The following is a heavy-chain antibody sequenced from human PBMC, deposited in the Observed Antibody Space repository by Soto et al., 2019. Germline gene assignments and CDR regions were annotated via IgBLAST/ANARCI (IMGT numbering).Heavy chain of an antibody. D-gene: IGHD5-12*01. Sequence: PSETLSLTCTVSGGSISSTNYYWGWIRQPPGKGPEWIRSIFYSGTTYYNPSLKSRVTISVDTSKNQFSLKLTSVTAADTAVFYCAREEIVGRETQFVYWGQRTLVTVFS. CDR3: AREEIVGRETQFVY. J-gene: IGHJ4*02. CDR2: IFYSGTT. V-gene: IGHV4-39*02. CDR1: GGSISSTNYY.